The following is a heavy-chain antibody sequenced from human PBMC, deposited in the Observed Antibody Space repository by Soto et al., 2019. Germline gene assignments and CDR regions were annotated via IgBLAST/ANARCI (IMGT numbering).Heavy chain of an antibody. J-gene: IGHJ5*02. Sequence: SETLSLTCTVSGASVSSASYYWSWIRQPPGKGLEWIGYIYYSGSTNYNPSLKSRVTISVDTSKNQFSLKLSSVTAADTAMYYCAREPTRGYSYGLDPWGQGTLVTVSS. CDR3: AREPTRGYSYGLDP. CDR2: IYYSGST. D-gene: IGHD5-18*01. CDR1: GASVSSASYY. V-gene: IGHV4-61*01.